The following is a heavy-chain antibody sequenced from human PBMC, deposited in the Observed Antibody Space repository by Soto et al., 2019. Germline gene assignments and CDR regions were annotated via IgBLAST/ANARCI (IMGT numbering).Heavy chain of an antibody. CDR1: GGSISSSSYY. Sequence: SKTLSLTCTVSGGSISSSSYYWGWIRQPPGKGLEWIGSIYYSGSTYYNQSLKSRVTISVDTSKNQFSLKLSSVTAADTALYYCASQVGYSGYDFGAFDIWGQGTMVTVSS. J-gene: IGHJ3*02. CDR2: IYYSGST. V-gene: IGHV4-39*01. CDR3: ASQVGYSGYDFGAFDI. D-gene: IGHD5-12*01.